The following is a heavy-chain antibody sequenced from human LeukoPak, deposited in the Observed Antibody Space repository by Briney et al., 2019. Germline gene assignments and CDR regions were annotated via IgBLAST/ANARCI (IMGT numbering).Heavy chain of an antibody. Sequence: SETLSLTXTVSGGSISSSSYYWGWIRQPPGKGLEWIGEINHSGSTNYNPSLKSRVTISVDTSKNQFSLKLSSVTAADTAVYYCARTLPLLYYDFWSGSRGYFDYWGQGTLVTVSS. CDR1: GGSISSSSYY. D-gene: IGHD3-3*01. V-gene: IGHV4-39*07. CDR2: INHSGST. CDR3: ARTLPLLYYDFWSGSRGYFDY. J-gene: IGHJ4*02.